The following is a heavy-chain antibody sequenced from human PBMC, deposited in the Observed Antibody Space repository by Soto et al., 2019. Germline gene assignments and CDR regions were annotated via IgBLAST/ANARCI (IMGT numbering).Heavy chain of an antibody. CDR2: IKSKTDGGTT. CDR3: TTDSYSTIIIVRFDY. CDR1: GFTFSNAW. Sequence: PGGSLRLSCAASGFTFSNAWMSWFRQAPGKGLEWVGRIKSKTDGGTTDYAEPVKGRFAISRDDSNNMVYLQMNSLKIEDTAVYYCTTDSYSTIIIVRFDYWGHGTLVTVSS. J-gene: IGHJ4*01. D-gene: IGHD3-22*01. V-gene: IGHV3-15*01.